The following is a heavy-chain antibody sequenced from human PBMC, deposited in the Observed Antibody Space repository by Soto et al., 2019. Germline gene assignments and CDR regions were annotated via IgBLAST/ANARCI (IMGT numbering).Heavy chain of an antibody. Sequence: GGSLRLSCAASGFSFSNRGMIWARQAPGKGLEWVSYISPGGTNRKYADSVEGRFTLSRDNAKNMLYLEMNSLRVEDTALYYCARDGIGSVAFWGYLDYWGQGTLVTVSS. V-gene: IGHV3-48*01. J-gene: IGHJ4*02. CDR1: GFSFSNRG. D-gene: IGHD3-16*01. CDR3: ARDGIGSVAFWGYLDY. CDR2: ISPGGTNR.